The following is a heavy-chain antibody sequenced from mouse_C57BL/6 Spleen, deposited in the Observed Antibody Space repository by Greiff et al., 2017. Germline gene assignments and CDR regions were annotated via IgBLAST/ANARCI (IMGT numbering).Heavy chain of an antibody. CDR2: ISSGSSTI. Sequence: EVKLQESGGGLVKPGGSLKLSCAASGFTFSDYGMHWVRQAPEKGLEWVAYISSGSSTIYYADTVKGRFTISRDNAKNTLFLQMTSLRSEDTAMYYCARTPYPYYYAMDYWGQGTSVTVSS. V-gene: IGHV5-17*01. CDR3: ARTPYPYYYAMDY. CDR1: GFTFSDYG. J-gene: IGHJ4*01.